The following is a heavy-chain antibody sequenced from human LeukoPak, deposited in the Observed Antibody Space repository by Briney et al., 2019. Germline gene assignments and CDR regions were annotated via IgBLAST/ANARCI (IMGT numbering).Heavy chain of an antibody. CDR3: ARDAEEIAATRWGGDYYYGMDV. J-gene: IGHJ6*02. CDR2: ISSSSSYI. Sequence: GGSLRLSCAASGFTFSSYSMNWVRQAPGKGLEWVSSISSSSSYIYYADSVKGRFTISRDNAKNSLYLQMNSLRAEDTAVYYCARDAEEIAATRWGGDYYYGMDVWGQGTTVTVSS. CDR1: GFTFSSYS. V-gene: IGHV3-21*01. D-gene: IGHD4-23*01.